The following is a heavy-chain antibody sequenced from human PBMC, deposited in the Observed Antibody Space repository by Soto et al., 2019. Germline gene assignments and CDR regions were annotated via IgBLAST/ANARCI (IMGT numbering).Heavy chain of an antibody. CDR3: AKDPDISGWYQTDLDY. J-gene: IGHJ4*02. D-gene: IGHD6-19*01. CDR2: ISNNGGST. CDR1: GFIFTSFA. V-gene: IGHV3-23*01. Sequence: GGSLRLSCAASGFIFTSFAIRWVRHAPGEGMEWVSTISNNGGSTYSADSVQGRFTISRDNSKNKLYLQMNSLRAEDTAVYYCAKDPDISGWYQTDLDYWGQGTLVTVSS.